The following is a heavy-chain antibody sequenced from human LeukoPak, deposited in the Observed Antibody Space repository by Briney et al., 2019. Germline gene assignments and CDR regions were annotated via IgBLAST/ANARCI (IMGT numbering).Heavy chain of an antibody. CDR2: ISSSSSYI. Sequence: GGSLRLSCAASGFTFSSYSMNWVRQAPGKGLEWVSSISSSSSYIYYADSVEGRFTISRDNAKNSLYLQMNSLRAEDTAVYYCARGGIVVVPAAPSRLGYWGQGTLVTVSS. CDR3: ARGGIVVVPAAPSRLGY. J-gene: IGHJ4*02. V-gene: IGHV3-21*01. D-gene: IGHD2-2*01. CDR1: GFTFSSYS.